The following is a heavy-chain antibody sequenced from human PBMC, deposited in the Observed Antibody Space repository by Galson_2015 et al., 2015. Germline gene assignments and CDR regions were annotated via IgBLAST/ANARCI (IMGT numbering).Heavy chain of an antibody. J-gene: IGHJ4*02. D-gene: IGHD2-8*02. Sequence: SLRLSCAASGFTFSSFEMHWVRQAPGKGLEWISYVSSDSSTMYYADSVRGRFTISRDNAKNSLYLQMSSLRAEDTAVYYCARDCWCGVIPFDAWGQGTGVTVS. V-gene: IGHV3-48*03. CDR3: ARDCWCGVIPFDA. CDR1: GFTFSSFE. CDR2: VSSDSSTM.